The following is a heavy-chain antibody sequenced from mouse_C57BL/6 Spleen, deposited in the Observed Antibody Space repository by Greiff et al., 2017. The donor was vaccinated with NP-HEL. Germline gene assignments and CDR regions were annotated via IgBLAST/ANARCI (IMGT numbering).Heavy chain of an antibody. Sequence: VKLQQPGAELVMPGASVKLSCKASGYTFTSYWMHWVKQRPGQGLEWIGEIDPSDSYTNYNQKFKGKSTLTVDKSSSTAYMQLSSLTSEDSAVYYCARGDSFAYWGQGTLVTVSA. CDR3: ARGDSFAY. V-gene: IGHV1-69*01. D-gene: IGHD3-3*01. CDR2: IDPSDSYT. CDR1: GYTFTSYW. J-gene: IGHJ3*01.